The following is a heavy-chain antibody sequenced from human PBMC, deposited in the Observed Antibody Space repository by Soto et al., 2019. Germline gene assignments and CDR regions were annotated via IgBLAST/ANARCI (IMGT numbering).Heavy chain of an antibody. J-gene: IGHJ5*02. CDR3: AKCGSYDILTGFWFDP. V-gene: IGHV3-53*01. CDR1: GFTVSSNY. Sequence: GGSLRLSCAASGFTVSSNYMSWVRQAPGKGLEWVSVIYSGGSTYYADSVKGRFTISRDNSKNTLYLQMNSLRAEDTAVYYCAKCGSYDILTGFWFDPWGQGTLVTVYS. D-gene: IGHD3-9*01. CDR2: IYSGGST.